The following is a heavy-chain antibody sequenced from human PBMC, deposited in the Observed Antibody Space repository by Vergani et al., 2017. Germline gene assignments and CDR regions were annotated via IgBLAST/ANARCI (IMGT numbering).Heavy chain of an antibody. D-gene: IGHD6-19*01. CDR2: IWYDGSNK. J-gene: IGHJ4*02. CDR1: GFAFRTYG. V-gene: IGHV3-33*06. CDR3: AKRGSGWYSQGDSDTFDY. Sequence: QVQLVESGGGVVQPGRSLRLSCVASGFAFRTYGMHWVRQAPGKGLEWVAIIWYDGSNKYYADSVKGRFTISRDNSKNTLYLQMNSLRAEDTAVYYCAKRGSGWYSQGDSDTFDYWGQGTLVTVAS.